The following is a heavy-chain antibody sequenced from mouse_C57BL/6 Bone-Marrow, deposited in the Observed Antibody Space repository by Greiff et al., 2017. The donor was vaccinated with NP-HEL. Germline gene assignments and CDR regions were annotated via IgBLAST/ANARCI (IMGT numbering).Heavy chain of an antibody. CDR2: IRSKSNNYAT. J-gene: IGHJ4*01. Sequence: EVQRVESGGGLVQPKGSLKLSCAASGFSFNTYAMNWVRQAPGKGLEWVARIRSKSNNYATYYADSVKDRFTISRDDSESMLYLQMNNLKTEDTAMYYCVSLYYSNWGGAMDYWGQGTSVTVSS. D-gene: IGHD2-5*01. V-gene: IGHV10-1*01. CDR3: VSLYYSNWGGAMDY. CDR1: GFSFNTYA.